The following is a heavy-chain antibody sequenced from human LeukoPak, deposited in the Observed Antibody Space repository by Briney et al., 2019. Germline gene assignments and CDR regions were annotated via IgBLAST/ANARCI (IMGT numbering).Heavy chain of an antibody. CDR3: ARAENGYSSSWSYQYYYYMDV. Sequence: GGSLRLSCAASGFIFRSYWMGWVRQAPGKGLEWVSSISSSSSYIYYADSVKGRFTISRDNAKNSLYLQMNSLRAEDTAVYYCARAENGYSSSWSYQYYYYMDVWGKGTTVTVSS. CDR2: ISSSSSYI. CDR1: GFIFRSYW. V-gene: IGHV3-21*01. J-gene: IGHJ6*03. D-gene: IGHD6-13*01.